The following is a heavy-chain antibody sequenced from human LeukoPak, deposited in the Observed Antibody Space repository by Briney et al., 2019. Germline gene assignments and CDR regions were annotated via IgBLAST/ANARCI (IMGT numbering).Heavy chain of an antibody. CDR3: ARENVVRPYYYYGMDV. CDR2: IYTSGST. CDR1: GGSISSYY. J-gene: IGHJ6*02. Sequence: SETLPLTCTVSGGSISSYYWSWIRQPAGKGLEWIGRIYTSGSTNYNPSLKSRVTMSVDTSKNQFSLKLSSVTAADTAVYYCARENVVRPYYYYGMDVWGQGTTVTVSS. V-gene: IGHV4-4*07. D-gene: IGHD1-1*01.